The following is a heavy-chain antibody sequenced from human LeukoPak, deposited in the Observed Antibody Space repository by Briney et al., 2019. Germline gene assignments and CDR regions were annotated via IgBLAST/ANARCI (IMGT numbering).Heavy chain of an antibody. D-gene: IGHD6-19*01. CDR3: ARGHSSGWYEDY. CDR1: GGPISSYY. V-gene: IGHV4-59*01. CDR2: IYYSGST. Sequence: PSETLSLTCTVSGGPISSYYWSWIRQPPGKGLEWMGYIYYSGSTSYNPSLKSRVTISVDTSKNQFSLKLSSVTAADTAVYYCARGHSSGWYEDYWGQGTLVTVSS. J-gene: IGHJ4*02.